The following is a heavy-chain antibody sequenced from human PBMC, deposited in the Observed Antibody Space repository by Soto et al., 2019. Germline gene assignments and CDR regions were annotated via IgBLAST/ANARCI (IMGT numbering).Heavy chain of an antibody. CDR2: ISAYNGNT. CDR3: ARDQSLRFLEWLSDYYYYGMDV. Sequence: GASVKVSCKASGYTFTSYGISWVRQAPGQGLEWMGWISAYNGNTNYAQKLQGRVTMATDTSTSTAYMELRSLRSDDTAVYYCARDQSLRFLEWLSDYYYYGMDVWGQGTKVT. V-gene: IGHV1-18*04. J-gene: IGHJ6*02. D-gene: IGHD3-3*01. CDR1: GYTFTSYG.